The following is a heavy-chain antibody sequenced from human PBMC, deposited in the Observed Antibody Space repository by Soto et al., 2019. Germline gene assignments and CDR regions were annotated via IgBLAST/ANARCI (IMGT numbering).Heavy chain of an antibody. V-gene: IGHV4-34*01. CDR3: ARGRERYYYYYGMDV. Sequence: PSETLSLTCAVYGGCFSGYYWSWIRQPPGKGLEGIGEINHSGSTNYNPSLKSRVTISVDPSKNQFSLKLSSVTAADTAVYYCARGRERYYYYYGMDVWGQGTTVTVSS. J-gene: IGHJ6*02. CDR2: INHSGST. CDR1: GGCFSGYY.